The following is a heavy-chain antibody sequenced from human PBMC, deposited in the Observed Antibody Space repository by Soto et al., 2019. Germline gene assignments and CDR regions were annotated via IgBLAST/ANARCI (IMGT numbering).Heavy chain of an antibody. D-gene: IGHD1-1*01. V-gene: IGHV1-18*01. Sequence: QVHLVQSGAEVKKPGASVKVSCKGSGYAFTTYGITWVRQAPGQGLEWMGWISAHNGNTNYAQKLQGRVTVTRDTSTSTAYMELRSLRSDDTAVYYCARGRYGDYCGQGALVSVSS. J-gene: IGHJ4*02. CDR1: GYAFTTYG. CDR2: ISAHNGNT. CDR3: ARGRYGDY.